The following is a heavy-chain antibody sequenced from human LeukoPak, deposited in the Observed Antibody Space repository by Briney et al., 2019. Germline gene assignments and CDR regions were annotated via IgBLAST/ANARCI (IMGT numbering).Heavy chain of an antibody. CDR3: ARDYPQFDP. V-gene: IGHV4-38-2*02. Sequence: PSETLSLTCAVSGYSISSGYYWGWIRQPPGKGLEWIGSIYHSGSTHYNPSLKSRVTISVDTSKNQFSLKLSSVTAADTAVYYCARDYPQFDPWGQGTLVTVSS. J-gene: IGHJ5*02. CDR2: IYHSGST. CDR1: GYSISSGYY.